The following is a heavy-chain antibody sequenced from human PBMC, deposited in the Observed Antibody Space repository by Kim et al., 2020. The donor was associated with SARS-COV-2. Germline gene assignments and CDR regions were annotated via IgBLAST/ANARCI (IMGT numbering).Heavy chain of an antibody. CDR2: IWYDGSNK. CDR3: AKDSLAFHYHGGWFDP. CDR1: GFTFSSYG. J-gene: IGHJ5*02. D-gene: IGHD2-2*01. V-gene: IGHV3-33*06. Sequence: GGSLRLSCAASGFTFSSYGMHWVRQAPGKGLEWVAVIWYDGSNKYYADSVKGRFTISRDNSKNTLYLQMNSLRAEDTAVYYCAKDSLAFHYHGGWFDPWGQGTLVTVSS.